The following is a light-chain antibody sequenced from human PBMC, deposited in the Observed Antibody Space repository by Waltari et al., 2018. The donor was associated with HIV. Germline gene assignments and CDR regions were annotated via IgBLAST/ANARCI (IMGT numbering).Light chain of an antibody. V-gene: IGLV1-44*01. CDR3: ASWGDSLHGPV. Sequence: QSVVTQPHSASGTHGQRATDTRSGSSAHIVNILFGSYQQFPGTAPKPFIYSNNQRPSVVPDRISGSKSGTAASLAIGGLQSDDEADYYCASWGDSLHGPVFGGGTKLTVL. CDR1: SAHIVNIL. J-gene: IGLJ2*01. CDR2: SNN.